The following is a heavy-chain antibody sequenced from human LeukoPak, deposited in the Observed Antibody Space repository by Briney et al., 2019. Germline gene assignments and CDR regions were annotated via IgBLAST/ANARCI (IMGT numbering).Heavy chain of an antibody. V-gene: IGHV3-21*01. CDR1: GFTFSSYS. CDR2: ISSSSTYI. CDR3: ARDGSTVTNYYFDY. Sequence: GGSLRLSCAASGFTFSSYSMNWVRQAPGKGLEWVSSISSSSTYIYYADSVKGRFTISRDNAKNSLYLQMNSLRAEDTAVYYCARDGSTVTNYYFDYWGQGTLATVSS. D-gene: IGHD4-11*01. J-gene: IGHJ4*02.